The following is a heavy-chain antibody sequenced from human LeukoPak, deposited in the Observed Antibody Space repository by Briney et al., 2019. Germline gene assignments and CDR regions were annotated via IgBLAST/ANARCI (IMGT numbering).Heavy chain of an antibody. Sequence: GGSLRLSCEGSGFTFSNYWMNWVRQAPGKGLEWVSYISSSTIYYADSVKGRFTISRDNAKNSLYLQMNSLRAEDTAVYYCARDQGPFDYWGQGTLVTVSS. J-gene: IGHJ4*02. CDR1: GFTFSNYW. CDR2: ISSSTI. V-gene: IGHV3-48*04. CDR3: ARDQGPFDY.